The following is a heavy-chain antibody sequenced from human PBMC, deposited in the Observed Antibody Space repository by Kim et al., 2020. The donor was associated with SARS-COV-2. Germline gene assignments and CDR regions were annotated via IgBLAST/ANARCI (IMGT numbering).Heavy chain of an antibody. CDR2: IIPIFGTA. CDR1: GGTFSSYA. Sequence: SVKVSCKASGGTFSSYAISWVRQAPGQGLEWMGGIIPIFGTANYAQKFQGRVTITADESTSTAYMELSSLRSEDTAVYYCATDSGLLWFGESTNYYYGMDVWGQGTTVTVSS. D-gene: IGHD3-10*01. CDR3: ATDSGLLWFGESTNYYYGMDV. J-gene: IGHJ6*02. V-gene: IGHV1-69*13.